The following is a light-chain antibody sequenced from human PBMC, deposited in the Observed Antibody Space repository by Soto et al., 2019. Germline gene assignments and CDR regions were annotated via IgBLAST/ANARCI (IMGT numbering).Light chain of an antibody. CDR1: QSISSY. Sequence: DIQMTQSPSTLSAFVGDRVSITCRASQSISSYLAWYQQKPGKAPRFLIYKASTLEGGVPSRFSGSGSGTEFTLTISSLQPDDFATYYCQQYNSYPPTFGGGTKVEIK. CDR2: KAS. CDR3: QQYNSYPPT. J-gene: IGKJ4*01. V-gene: IGKV1-5*03.